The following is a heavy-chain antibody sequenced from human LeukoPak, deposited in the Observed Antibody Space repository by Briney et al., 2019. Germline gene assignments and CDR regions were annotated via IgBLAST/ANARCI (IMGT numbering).Heavy chain of an antibody. CDR1: GGSISSYY. J-gene: IGHJ4*02. D-gene: IGHD3-22*01. V-gene: IGHV4-4*07. CDR3: VRDPQRVSSYYYDSSGYYYFDY. CDR2: IYTSGST. Sequence: PSDTLSLTCTVSGGSISSYYRRWIRQPAGKGLEWIGRIYTSGSTNYNPSLKSRVTMSVDTSKKQFSLKLSSVTAADTAVYYCVRDPQRVSSYYYDSSGYYYFDYWGQGTLVTVSS.